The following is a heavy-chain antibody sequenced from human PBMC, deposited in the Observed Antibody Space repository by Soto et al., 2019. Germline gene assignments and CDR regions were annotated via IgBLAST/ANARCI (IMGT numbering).Heavy chain of an antibody. CDR3: ARCRRDSSGYYYVYYFDY. CDR1: GGSFSGYY. D-gene: IGHD3-22*01. Sequence: QVQLQQWGAGLLKPSETLSLTCAVYGGSFSGYYWSWIRQPPGKGLEWVGEINHSGSTTYNPSLKGTVTIYLDTSKQPLSLKLSPVTAADTAVYYCARCRRDSSGYYYVYYFDYWGKGTLVTVSS. CDR2: INHSGST. V-gene: IGHV4-34*01. J-gene: IGHJ4*02.